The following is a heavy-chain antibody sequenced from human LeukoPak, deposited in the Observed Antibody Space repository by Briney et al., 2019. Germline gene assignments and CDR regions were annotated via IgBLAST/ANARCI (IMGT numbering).Heavy chain of an antibody. CDR2: ISSSSSYI. Sequence: SGGSLRLSCAASGFTFSSYSMNWVRQAPGKGLEWVSSISSSSSYIYYADSVKGRFTISRDNSKNTLYLQMNSLRAEDTAVYYCAKFPLPRATDPLVEYWGQGPLVTVSS. J-gene: IGHJ4*02. V-gene: IGHV3-21*04. CDR1: GFTFSSYS. CDR3: AKFPLPRATDPLVEY. D-gene: IGHD1-26*01.